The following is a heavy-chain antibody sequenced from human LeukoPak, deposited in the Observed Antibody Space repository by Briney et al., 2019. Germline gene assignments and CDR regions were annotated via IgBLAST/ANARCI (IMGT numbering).Heavy chain of an antibody. V-gene: IGHV3-21*01. D-gene: IGHD2-2*02. CDR1: GFTFSSYS. CDR2: ISSSSSYI. Sequence: GGSLRLSCAASGFTFSSYSMNWVRQAPGKGLEWVSSISSSSSYIYYADSVKVRFTISRDNAKNSLYLQMNSLRAEDTAVYYRARPLDYCSSTSCYTVPLDYWGQGTLVTVSS. J-gene: IGHJ4*02. CDR3: ARPLDYCSSTSCYTVPLDY.